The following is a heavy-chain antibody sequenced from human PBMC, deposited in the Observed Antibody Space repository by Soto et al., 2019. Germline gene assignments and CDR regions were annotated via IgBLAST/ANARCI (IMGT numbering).Heavy chain of an antibody. D-gene: IGHD2-2*01. CDR1: GFTFSNYG. CDR2: ISGAGGRI. J-gene: IGHJ6*02. CDR3: AGGHDAVVQAGRRENHYYYRMDV. Sequence: EVQLLESGGGLVQPGGSLRLSCVVSGFTFSNYGMSWVRQAPGKGLEWVASISGAGGRIYNEDSVKGRFTISRDNSKNSVYLQVNSLRADDTAVYYCAGGHDAVVQAGRRENHYYYRMDVWGQGTTVTVSS. V-gene: IGHV3-23*01.